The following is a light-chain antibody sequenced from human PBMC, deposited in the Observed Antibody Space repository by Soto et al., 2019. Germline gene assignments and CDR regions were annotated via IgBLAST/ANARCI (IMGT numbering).Light chain of an antibody. CDR1: HSVSSRY. J-gene: IGKJ2*01. CDR2: AAS. Sequence: EIVLTQSPGTLSLSPGERATLSCRAGHSVSSRYLAWYQQKPGQAPRLLIYAASSRATGIPDRFSGSGSGTDFTLTISRLEPEDFAVYYCQQYGSSPQTFGQGTKLEIK. V-gene: IGKV3-20*01. CDR3: QQYGSSPQT.